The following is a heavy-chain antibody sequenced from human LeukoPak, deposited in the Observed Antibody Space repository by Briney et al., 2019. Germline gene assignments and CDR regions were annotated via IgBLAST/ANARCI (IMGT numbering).Heavy chain of an antibody. CDR1: GFTFSSYW. V-gene: IGHV3-7*01. D-gene: IGHD2-2*01. CDR3: AREGSCSSTSCYGTNWFDP. J-gene: IGHJ5*02. Sequence: GGSLRLSCAASGFTFSSYWMSWVRQAPGKGLGWVANIKRDGSEKYYVDSVKGRFTISRDNAKNSLYLHMNSLRVEDTAVYYCAREGSCSSTSCYGTNWFDPWGQGTLVTVST. CDR2: IKRDGSEK.